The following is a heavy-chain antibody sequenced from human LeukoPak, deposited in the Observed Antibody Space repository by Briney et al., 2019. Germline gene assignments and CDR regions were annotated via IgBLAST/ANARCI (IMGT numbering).Heavy chain of an antibody. CDR1: GYTFTSYD. CDR2: ISAYNGNT. D-gene: IGHD5-12*01. CDR3: ARPQYSGYVTTIAFDI. J-gene: IGHJ3*02. Sequence: GASVKVSCEASGYTFTSYDINWVRQAPGQGLEWMGWISAYNGNTNYAQKLQGRVTMTTDTSTSTAYMELRSLRSDDTAVYYCARPQYSGYVTTIAFDIWGQGTMVTVSS. V-gene: IGHV1-18*01.